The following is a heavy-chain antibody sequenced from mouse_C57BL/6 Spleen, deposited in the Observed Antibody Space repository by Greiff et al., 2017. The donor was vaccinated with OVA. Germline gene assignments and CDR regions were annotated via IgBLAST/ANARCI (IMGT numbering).Heavy chain of an antibody. CDR3: AIDSSGYDLYYYAMDY. J-gene: IGHJ4*01. V-gene: IGHV1-52*01. CDR2: IDPSDSET. CDR1: GYTFTSYW. D-gene: IGHD3-2*02. Sequence: QVQLQQPGAELVRPGSSVKLSCKASGYTFTSYWMHWVKQRPIQGLEWIGNIDPSDSETHYNQKFKDKATLTVDKSSSTAYMQLSSLTSEDSAVYYCAIDSSGYDLYYYAMDYWGQGTSVTVSS.